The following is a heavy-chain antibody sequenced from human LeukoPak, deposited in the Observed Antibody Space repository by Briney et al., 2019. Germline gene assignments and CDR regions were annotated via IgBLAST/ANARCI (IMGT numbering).Heavy chain of an antibody. Sequence: GASVKVSCKASGYTFTSFAMNWVRQAPGQGLEWMGWINTNTGNPTYAPGFTGRFVFSLDTSVSTAYLQISSLKAEDTAVYYCAREAYSSAYYFDHWGQGTLVTVSS. CDR3: AREAYSSAYYFDH. CDR1: GYTFTSFA. CDR2: INTNTGNP. V-gene: IGHV7-4-1*02. D-gene: IGHD5-18*01. J-gene: IGHJ4*02.